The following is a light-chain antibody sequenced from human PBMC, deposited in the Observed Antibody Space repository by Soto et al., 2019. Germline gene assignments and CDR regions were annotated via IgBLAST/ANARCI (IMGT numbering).Light chain of an antibody. Sequence: DIVLTQSPGTLSLSPGERATLSCRASQNVGSRYLAWYQQKPGQAPRLLIYDTSNRATGIPDRFSGSGSGTDFSLTISSLEPGDLAVYYCQQYGSSPRTFGQGTKVEIK. CDR1: QNVGSRY. V-gene: IGKV3-20*01. CDR3: QQYGSSPRT. J-gene: IGKJ1*01. CDR2: DTS.